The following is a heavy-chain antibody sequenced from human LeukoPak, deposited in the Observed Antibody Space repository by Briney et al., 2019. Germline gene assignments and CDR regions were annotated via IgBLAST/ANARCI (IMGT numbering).Heavy chain of an antibody. D-gene: IGHD3-10*01. J-gene: IGHJ3*01. Sequence: GASVKVSCRASGYTFTGYYMHWVRQAPGQGLEWMGWINCNSGGTNYAQKFQGRVTMTRDTSISTAYMELSSLRSDDTAVYYCARDRGKPDAFDFWGQGTMVTVSS. V-gene: IGHV1-2*02. CDR3: ARDRGKPDAFDF. CDR2: INCNSGGT. CDR1: GYTFTGYY.